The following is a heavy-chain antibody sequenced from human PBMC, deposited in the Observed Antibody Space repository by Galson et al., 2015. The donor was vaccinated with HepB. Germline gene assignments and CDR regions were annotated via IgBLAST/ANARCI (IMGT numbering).Heavy chain of an antibody. J-gene: IGHJ5*02. Sequence: SVKVSCKASGGTFSSYTISWVRQAPGQGLEWMGRIIPILGIANYAQKFQGRVTITADKSTSTAYMELSSLRSEDTAVYYCARDKTAITMVRGVRFDPWGQGTLVTVSS. V-gene: IGHV1-69*04. D-gene: IGHD3-10*01. CDR3: ARDKTAITMVRGVRFDP. CDR1: GGTFSSYT. CDR2: IIPILGIA.